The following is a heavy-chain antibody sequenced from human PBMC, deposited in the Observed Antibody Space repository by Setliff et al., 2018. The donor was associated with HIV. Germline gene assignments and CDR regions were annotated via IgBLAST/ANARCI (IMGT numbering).Heavy chain of an antibody. J-gene: IGHJ6*02. D-gene: IGHD6-19*01. Sequence: PSETLSLTCTVTGDSISSGSSYWSWIRQPAGKGLEWIGHIFTTGSTKYNPSLRSRAAISLDTSTSSFSLQLHSLTAGDTAEYFCARAGMAVISSALHVWGQGSWVTVSS. CDR3: ARAGMAVISSALHV. V-gene: IGHV4-61*09. CDR1: GDSISSGSSY. CDR2: IFTTGST.